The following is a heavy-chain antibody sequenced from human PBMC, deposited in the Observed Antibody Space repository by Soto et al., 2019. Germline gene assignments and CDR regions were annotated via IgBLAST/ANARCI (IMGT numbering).Heavy chain of an antibody. CDR1: GFTFSSYG. D-gene: IGHD3-22*01. CDR2: IWYDGSNK. Sequence: GGSLRLSCAASGFTFSSYGMHWVRQAPGKGLEWVAVIWYDGSNKYYADSVKGRFTISRDNSKNTLYLQMNSLRAEDTAVYYCARETYYYDSSGYSWFDPWGQGTLVTVSS. V-gene: IGHV3-33*01. CDR3: ARETYYYDSSGYSWFDP. J-gene: IGHJ5*02.